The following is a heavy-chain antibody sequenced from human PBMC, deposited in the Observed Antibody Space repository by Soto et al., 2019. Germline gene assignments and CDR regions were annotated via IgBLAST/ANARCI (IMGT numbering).Heavy chain of an antibody. CDR2: ISGSGDST. D-gene: IGHD1-26*01. Sequence: EVQLLESGGGLIQPGGSLRLSCAASGFTFRSYAMSWVRQAPGKGLEWVSGISGSGDSTYYADSVKGRFTISRDNSGSTLYLQMNTLRAEDTALYYCAKEGRSGGSYSGYWGQGTLVTVSS. CDR1: GFTFRSYA. CDR3: AKEGRSGGSYSGY. V-gene: IGHV3-23*01. J-gene: IGHJ4*02.